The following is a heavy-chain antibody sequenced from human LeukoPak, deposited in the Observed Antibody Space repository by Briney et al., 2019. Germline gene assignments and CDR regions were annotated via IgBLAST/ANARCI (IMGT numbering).Heavy chain of an antibody. V-gene: IGHV3-23*01. CDR2: ITAGGDTT. CDR3: AKAYGSNGYYQLPIDF. CDR1: GFTFSSNA. Sequence: GGSLRLSCAASGFTFSSNAMTWVRQAPGQGLECVSAITAGGDTTYYADSVKGRFTISSDNSRNTLYLQLNALRAEDTAVYYCAKAYGSNGYYQLPIDFWGQGTLVTVSS. J-gene: IGHJ4*02. D-gene: IGHD3-22*01.